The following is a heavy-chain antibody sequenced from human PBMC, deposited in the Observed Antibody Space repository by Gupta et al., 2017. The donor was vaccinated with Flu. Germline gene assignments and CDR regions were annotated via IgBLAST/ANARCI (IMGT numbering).Heavy chain of an antibody. CDR1: GCPFRSYW. D-gene: IGHD3-10*01. V-gene: IGHV3-7*01. J-gene: IGHJ4*02. Sequence: EEHLVESGGGLFQPGGSLSLSGVVSGCPFRSYWMDWVRQAPGKGLEWVANIAAYGSVKNYADSVKGRFTISRDDAKNSLYLQMNSLRAEDTARYYCARNRGWQQFDYWGQGALVTVSS. CDR3: ARNRGWQQFDY. CDR2: IAAYGSVK.